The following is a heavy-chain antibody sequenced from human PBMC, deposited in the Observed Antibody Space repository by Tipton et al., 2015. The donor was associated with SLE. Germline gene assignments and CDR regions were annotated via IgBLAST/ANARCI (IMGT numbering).Heavy chain of an antibody. CDR2: MNPNSGNT. D-gene: IGHD6-19*01. Sequence: QSGPEVKKPGASVKVSCKASGYTFTSYDINWVRQATGQGLEWMGWMNPNSGNTGYAQKFQGRVTMTRNTSISTAYMELSSLRSEDTAVYYGASQTLGAVADDVWGQGTTVTVSS. CDR1: GYTFTSYD. CDR3: ASQTLGAVADDV. J-gene: IGHJ6*02. V-gene: IGHV1-8*01.